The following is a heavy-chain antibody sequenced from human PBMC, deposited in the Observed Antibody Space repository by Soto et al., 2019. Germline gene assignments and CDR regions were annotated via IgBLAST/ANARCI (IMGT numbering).Heavy chain of an antibody. V-gene: IGHV3-48*03. D-gene: IGHD1-20*01. Sequence: GGSLRLSCAASGFTFSSYEMNWVRQAPGKALERVSYISSTGSTIYYADSVKGRFTISRDNAKHSLYLQMNSLRAKDTAVYYCSPDGLTAPPESKLDYWGPGALVTVSS. CDR2: ISSTGSTI. J-gene: IGHJ4*02. CDR3: SPDGLTAPPESKLDY. CDR1: GFTFSSYE.